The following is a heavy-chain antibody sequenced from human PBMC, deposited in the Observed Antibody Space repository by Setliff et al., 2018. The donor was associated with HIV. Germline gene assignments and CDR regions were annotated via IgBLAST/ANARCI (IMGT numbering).Heavy chain of an antibody. V-gene: IGHV4-59*01. J-gene: IGHJ4*02. D-gene: IGHD3-3*01. CDR3: ARVQSDWFY. CDR1: GVSISNYY. CDR2: MYYSGKT. Sequence: SETLSLTCTVSGVSISNYYWSWIRQPPGKGLEWIGYMYYSGKTNYNPTLKSRVTISVDTSKSQFSMKLNSVTAADTAVYYCARVQSDWFYWGQGTRVTVPS.